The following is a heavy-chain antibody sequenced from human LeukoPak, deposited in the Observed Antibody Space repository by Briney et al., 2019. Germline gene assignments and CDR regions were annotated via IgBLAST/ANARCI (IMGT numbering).Heavy chain of an antibody. V-gene: IGHV4-59*08. Sequence: SETLSLTCTVSGGSISSYYWSWIRQPPGKGLEWIGYIYYSGSTNYNPSLKSRVTISVDTSKNQFSLKLSSVTAADTAVYYCARHHYYGSGRPLDYWGQGTLVTVSS. CDR1: GGSISSYY. D-gene: IGHD3-10*01. CDR3: ARHHYYGSGRPLDY. CDR2: IYYSGST. J-gene: IGHJ4*02.